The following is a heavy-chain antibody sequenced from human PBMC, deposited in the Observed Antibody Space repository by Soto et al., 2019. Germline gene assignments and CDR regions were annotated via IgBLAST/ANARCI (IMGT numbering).Heavy chain of an antibody. Sequence: EVQLVESGGGLVKPGGSLRLSCAASGFTFSNAWMSWVRQAPGKGLEWVGRIKSKTDGGTTDYAAPVKGRFTISRDNAKNSLYLQMNSLRAEDTAIYYCARESCSSSSCSTRYGMDVWGQGSTVTVSS. CDR2: IKSKTDGGTT. J-gene: IGHJ6*02. CDR1: GFTFSNAW. CDR3: ARESCSSSSCSTRYGMDV. V-gene: IGHV3-15*01. D-gene: IGHD2-2*01.